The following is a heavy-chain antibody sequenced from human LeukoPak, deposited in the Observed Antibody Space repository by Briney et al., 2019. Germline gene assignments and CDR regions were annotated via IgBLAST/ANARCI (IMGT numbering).Heavy chain of an antibody. Sequence: TSETLSLTCTVSGGSTSSYYWSWIRQPPGKGLEWIGYIYYSGSTNYNPSLKSRVTISVDTSKNQFSLKLSSVTAADTAVYYCARSSLVGAINGGYYFDYWGQGTLVTVSS. CDR1: GGSTSSYY. D-gene: IGHD1-26*01. V-gene: IGHV4-59*01. CDR3: ARSSLVGAINGGYYFDY. J-gene: IGHJ4*02. CDR2: IYYSGST.